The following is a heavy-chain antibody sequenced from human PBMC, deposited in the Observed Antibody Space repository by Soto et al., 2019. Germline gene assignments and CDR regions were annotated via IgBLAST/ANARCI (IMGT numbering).Heavy chain of an antibody. J-gene: IGHJ4*02. D-gene: IGHD3-16*01. V-gene: IGHV3-74*01. CDR1: GFTFTSYW. CDR3: TIDLGGAGSY. CDR2: IDNDGRTT. Sequence: EVQLVESGGGLVQPGGSLRLSCAASGFTFTSYWMHWVRQAPGKGLVWVSRIDNDGRTTNYADSVQGRFTISRDNAKNRLYLQRNSLRAEDTAIYYCTIDLGGAGSYWGQGTLVTVSS.